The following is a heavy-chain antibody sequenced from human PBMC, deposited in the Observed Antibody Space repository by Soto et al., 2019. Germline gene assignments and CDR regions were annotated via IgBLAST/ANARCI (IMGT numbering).Heavy chain of an antibody. J-gene: IGHJ4*02. Sequence: EVQLVESGGGLVQPGGSLRLSCAGSGFTFSNYWIHWVRLVPGRGLVWISHITKDGNSLSYADSVKGRFTISRDNAKNTVYLQMNGLRAEDTAVYYCARGGVGSFDYLGQGSLVTVSS. CDR2: ITKDGNSL. D-gene: IGHD2-2*03. CDR3: ARGGVGSFDY. V-gene: IGHV3-74*01. CDR1: GFTFSNYW.